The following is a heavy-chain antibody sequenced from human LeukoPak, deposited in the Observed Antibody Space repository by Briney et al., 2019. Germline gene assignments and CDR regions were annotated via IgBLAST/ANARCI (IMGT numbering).Heavy chain of an antibody. Sequence: PSETLSLTCTVSGGSISSSSYYWGWIRQPPGKGLEWIGSIYYSGSTYYNPSLKSRVTISVDTSKDQFSLKLSSVTAADTAVYYCASRDDFLFDYWGQGTLVTVSS. CDR2: IYYSGST. CDR3: ASRDDFLFDY. V-gene: IGHV4-39*01. CDR1: GGSISSSSYY. J-gene: IGHJ4*02. D-gene: IGHD2/OR15-2a*01.